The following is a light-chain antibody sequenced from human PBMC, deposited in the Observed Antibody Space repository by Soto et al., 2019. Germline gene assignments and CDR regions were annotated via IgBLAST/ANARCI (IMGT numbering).Light chain of an antibody. Sequence: QSVLTQSPSVSGTPGQRVTISCSGSRSNIGNNAVNWYQQLPGTAPKLLIHTNVQRPSGVPDRFSGSKSGTSASLAISGLQSEDEADYYCAAWDDSLNGPGVFGGGTQLTVL. CDR3: AAWDDSLNGPGV. V-gene: IGLV1-44*01. CDR2: TNV. J-gene: IGLJ3*02. CDR1: RSNIGNNA.